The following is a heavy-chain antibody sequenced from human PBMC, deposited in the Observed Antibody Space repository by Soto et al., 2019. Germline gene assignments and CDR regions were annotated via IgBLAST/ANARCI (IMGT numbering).Heavy chain of an antibody. CDR2: IYHSGST. J-gene: IGHJ4*02. Sequence: SETLSLTCAVSGGSISSGGYSWSWIRQPPGKGLEWIGYIYHSGSTYYNPSLKSRVTISVDRSKNQFSLKLSSVTAADTAVYYCASGGGSYYYGSGSYYNIWGQGTLVTVSS. V-gene: IGHV4-30-2*01. CDR3: ASGGGSYYYGSGSYYNI. D-gene: IGHD3-10*01. CDR1: GGSISSGGYS.